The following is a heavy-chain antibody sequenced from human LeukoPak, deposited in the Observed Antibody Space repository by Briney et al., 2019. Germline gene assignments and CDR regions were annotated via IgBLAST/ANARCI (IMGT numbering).Heavy chain of an antibody. CDR2: IYYSGST. V-gene: IGHV4-39*02. CDR1: GGSISSSSYY. J-gene: IGHJ5*02. CDR3: ARDSTASTGLYSYGYRWFDP. D-gene: IGHD5-18*01. Sequence: SETLSLTCTVSGGSISSSSYYWGWIRQPPGKGLEWIGSIYYSGSTYYNPSLKSRVTISVDTSKNQFSLQLNSVTPEDTAVYYCARDSTASTGLYSYGYRWFDPWGQGTLVTVSS.